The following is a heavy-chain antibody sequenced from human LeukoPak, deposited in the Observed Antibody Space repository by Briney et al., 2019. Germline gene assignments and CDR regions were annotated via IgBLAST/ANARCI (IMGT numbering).Heavy chain of an antibody. V-gene: IGHV3-30*01. D-gene: IGHD6-19*01. CDR3: AREVAVAGLLSYYYYYMDV. J-gene: IGHJ6*03. Sequence: GRSLRLSCAASGFTFSSYAMHWVRQAPGKGLEWVAAISYDGSNKYYADSVKGRFTISRDNSKNTLYLQMNSLRAEDTAVYYCAREVAVAGLLSYYYYYMDVWGKGTTVTVSS. CDR1: GFTFSSYA. CDR2: ISYDGSNK.